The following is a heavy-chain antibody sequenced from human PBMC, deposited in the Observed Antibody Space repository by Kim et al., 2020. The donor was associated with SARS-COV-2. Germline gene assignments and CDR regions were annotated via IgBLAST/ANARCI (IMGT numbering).Heavy chain of an antibody. D-gene: IGHD6-13*01. J-gene: IGHJ4*02. CDR3: ARGQQQLVQVQEY. Sequence: YAQKFQGSVTMTRNTSISTAYMELSSLRSEDTAVYYCARGQQQLVQVQEYWGQGTLVTVSS. V-gene: IGHV1-8*01.